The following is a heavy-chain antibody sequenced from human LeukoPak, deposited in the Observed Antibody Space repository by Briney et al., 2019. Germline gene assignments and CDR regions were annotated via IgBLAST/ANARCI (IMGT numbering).Heavy chain of an antibody. Sequence: GESLKISCKASGYRFTSYWIGWVRQMPGKGLEGRGIIDPSDSETRYTPSFQGHVTISVDKPLTTAYLQWNSLNASDTAMYYCARQAAMGRSGDYWGQGTLVTVSS. J-gene: IGHJ4*02. CDR3: ARQAAMGRSGDY. D-gene: IGHD7-27*01. V-gene: IGHV5-51*01. CDR2: IDPSDSET. CDR1: GYRFTSYW.